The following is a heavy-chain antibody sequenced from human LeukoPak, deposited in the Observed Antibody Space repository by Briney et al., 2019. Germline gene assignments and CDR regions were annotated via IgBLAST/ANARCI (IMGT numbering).Heavy chain of an antibody. CDR2: INTNTGNP. J-gene: IGHJ4*02. Sequence: ASVKVTCKASGYTFTSYAMNWVRQAPGQGLEWMGWINTNTGNPTYAQGFTGRFVFSLDTSVSTAYLQISSLKAEDTAVYYCARERAVDDYGDFWRDYWGQGTLVTVSS. V-gene: IGHV7-4-1*02. CDR3: ARERAVDDYGDFWRDY. D-gene: IGHD4-17*01. CDR1: GYTFTSYA.